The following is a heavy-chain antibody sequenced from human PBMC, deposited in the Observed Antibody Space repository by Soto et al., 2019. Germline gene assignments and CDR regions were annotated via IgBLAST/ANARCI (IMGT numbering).Heavy chain of an antibody. CDR2: IYYSGST. V-gene: IGHV4-39*01. J-gene: IGHJ3*02. CDR1: GGSISSRSYY. Sequence: SETLSLTCTVSGGSISSRSYYWGWIRQPPGKGLEWIGSIYYSGSTYYNPSLKSRVTISVDTSKNQFSLKLSSVTAADTAVYYFARHGDSGYDYWVDAFDIWGQGTMVTVSS. D-gene: IGHD5-12*01. CDR3: ARHGDSGYDYWVDAFDI.